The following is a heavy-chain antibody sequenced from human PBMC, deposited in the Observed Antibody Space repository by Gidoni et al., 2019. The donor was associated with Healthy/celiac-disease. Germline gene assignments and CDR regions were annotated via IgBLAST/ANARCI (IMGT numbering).Heavy chain of an antibody. V-gene: IGHV3-33*01. J-gene: IGHJ4*02. D-gene: IGHD5-12*01. CDR3: ARDHTWLYYFDY. CDR1: GSTVRRDG. Sequence: QGQLVESGGGVVQRGMPLRLSCESSGSTVRRDGMHWCRQAPCKGLGWVAFIWYDGSNKYDAGSVKGRVTSSRDNSKNTLYLQMNSLIAEDTAVYYCARDHTWLYYFDYWGQGTLVTVSS. CDR2: IWYDGSNK.